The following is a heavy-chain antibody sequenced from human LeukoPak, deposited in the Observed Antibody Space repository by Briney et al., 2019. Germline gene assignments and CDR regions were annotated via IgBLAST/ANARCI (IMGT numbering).Heavy chain of an antibody. V-gene: IGHV4-59*08. CDR1: GGPISSYY. CDR3: ARLGAVAGHFYF. D-gene: IGHD6-19*01. J-gene: IGHJ4*02. CDR2: IYYSGST. Sequence: SSETLSLTCTVSGGPISSYYWSWLRQPPGKGREWIGYIYYSGSTNDNPSLKSRVTISVDTSKNQFSLKLSSVTAADTAVYYCARLGAVAGHFYFWGQGTRVTVSS.